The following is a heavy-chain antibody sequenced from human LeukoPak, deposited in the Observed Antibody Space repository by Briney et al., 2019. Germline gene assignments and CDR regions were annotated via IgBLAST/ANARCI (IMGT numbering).Heavy chain of an antibody. CDR3: AREYSWDSNWFDP. V-gene: IGHV1-2*02. CDR1: GYTFTGDY. CDR2: INPKSGGT. Sequence: ASVKVSCKASGYTFTGDYMHWVRQAPGQGLEWMGWINPKSGGTNYAQNFQGRVTMTRDTSISTVYVELGRLRSDDTAVYYCAREYSWDSNWFDPWGQGTLVTVSS. J-gene: IGHJ5*02. D-gene: IGHD1-7*01.